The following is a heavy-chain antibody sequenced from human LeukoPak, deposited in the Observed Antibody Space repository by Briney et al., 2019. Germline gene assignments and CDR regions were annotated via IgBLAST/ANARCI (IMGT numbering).Heavy chain of an antibody. Sequence: GGSLRLSCAASGFTFSSYWMSWVREARGKGLEWVANIKQDGSEKYYVDSVKGRVTISRDNTKNSLYPQMNSLRAEDTAVYYCATTPTDYDFWSGYSDGFDYWGQGTLVTVSS. J-gene: IGHJ4*02. CDR3: ATTPTDYDFWSGYSDGFDY. D-gene: IGHD3-3*01. CDR2: IKQDGSEK. V-gene: IGHV3-7*01. CDR1: GFTFSSYW.